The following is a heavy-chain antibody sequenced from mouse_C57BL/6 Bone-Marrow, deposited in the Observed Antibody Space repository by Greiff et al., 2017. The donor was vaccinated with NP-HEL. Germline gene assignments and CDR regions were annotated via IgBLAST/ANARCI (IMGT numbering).Heavy chain of an antibody. CDR2: IDPSDSYT. V-gene: IGHV1-69*01. J-gene: IGHJ3*01. Sequence: VKLMESGAELVMPGASVKLSCKASGYTFTSYWMHWVKQRPGQGLEWIGEIDPSDSYTNYNQKFKGKSTLTVDKSSSTAYMQLSSLTSEDSAVYYCAREGAISSEAWFAYWGQGTLVTVSA. D-gene: IGHD1-1*01. CDR1: GYTFTSYW. CDR3: AREGAISSEAWFAY.